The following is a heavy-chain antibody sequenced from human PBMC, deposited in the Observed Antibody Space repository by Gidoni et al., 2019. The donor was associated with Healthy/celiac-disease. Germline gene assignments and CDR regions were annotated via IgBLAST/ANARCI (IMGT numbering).Heavy chain of an antibody. J-gene: IGHJ4*02. CDR1: GYTFTGHY. CDR2: INPNSGGT. D-gene: IGHD6-13*01. V-gene: IGHV1-2*02. CDR3: ARDGGNMAAHPNYSFDY. Sequence: QVQLVQSGAAVKKPGASVTVSCKASGYTFTGHYMHWVRQAPGQGLEWMGWINPNSGGTNYAQKFQGRVTMTRDTSISTAYMELSRLRSDDTAVYYCARDGGNMAAHPNYSFDYWGQGTLVTVSS.